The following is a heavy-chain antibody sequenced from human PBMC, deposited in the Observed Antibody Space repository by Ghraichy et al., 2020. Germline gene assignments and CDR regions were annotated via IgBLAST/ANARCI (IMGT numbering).Heavy chain of an antibody. Sequence: SETLSLTCTVSGGSISSSSYYWGWIRQPPGKGLEWIGSIYYSGSTYYNPSLKSRVTISVDTSKNQFSLKLSSVTAADTAVYYCARHMAEGITGTTDYYFDYWGQGTLVTVSS. CDR1: GGSISSSSYY. CDR2: IYYSGST. V-gene: IGHV4-39*01. D-gene: IGHD1-7*01. J-gene: IGHJ4*02. CDR3: ARHMAEGITGTTDYYFDY.